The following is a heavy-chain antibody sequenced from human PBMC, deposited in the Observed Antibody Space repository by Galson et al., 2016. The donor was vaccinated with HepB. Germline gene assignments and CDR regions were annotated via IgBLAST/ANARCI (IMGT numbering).Heavy chain of an antibody. CDR3: ARTSRAYNSNAFDL. CDR2: IHHTGTS. J-gene: IGHJ3*01. V-gene: IGHV4-31*11. CDR1: GTSITSAAYY. D-gene: IGHD5-24*01. Sequence: TLSLTCAVSGTSITSAAYYWSWIRQHPGRGLEWIAYIHHTGTSQHNPSLKSRITISLDTSKNQFSLELISVNVADTALYYCARTSRAYNSNAFDLWGQGTLVTVSS.